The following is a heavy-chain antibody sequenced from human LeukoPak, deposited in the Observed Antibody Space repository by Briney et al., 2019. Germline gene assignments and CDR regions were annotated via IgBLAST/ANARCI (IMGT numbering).Heavy chain of an antibody. D-gene: IGHD6-13*01. J-gene: IGHJ4*02. V-gene: IGHV3-30*03. CDR3: AVHLHGQQMALGYFDY. Sequence: PGGSLRLSCAASGFSFSNYGMHWVRQAPGKGLEWVAVISYDGSNKYYADSVKGRFTISRDNSKSTLYLQMNSLRAEDTAVYYCAVHLHGQQMALGYFDYWGQGTLVTVSS. CDR1: GFSFSNYG. CDR2: ISYDGSNK.